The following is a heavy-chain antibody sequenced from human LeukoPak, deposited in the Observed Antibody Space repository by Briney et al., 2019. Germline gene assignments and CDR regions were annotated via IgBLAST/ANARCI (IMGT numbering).Heavy chain of an antibody. D-gene: IGHD6-13*01. V-gene: IGHV4-4*07. CDR1: GGSISGDY. J-gene: IGHJ4*02. CDR2: IDNSGGT. CDR3: ARRSAAAGTPFDY. Sequence: SETLSLTCTVSGGSISGDYWSWIRQPAGKGLEWIALIDNSGGTNYNPSLKSRVTISVDTSKNQFSLKLSSVTAADTAVYYCARRSAAAGTPFDYWGQGTLVTVSS.